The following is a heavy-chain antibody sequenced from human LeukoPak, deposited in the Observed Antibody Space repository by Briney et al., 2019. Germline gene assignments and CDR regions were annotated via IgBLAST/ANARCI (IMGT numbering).Heavy chain of an antibody. CDR1: GFTVSSNY. J-gene: IGHJ5*02. Sequence: GGSLRLSCAASGFTVSSNYMSWVRQAPGKGLEWVSVIYSGGSTYYADSVKGRFTISRDNSKNTLYLQMNSLRAEDTAVYYCAREVVVVAAKTTSWFDPWGQGTLVTVSS. V-gene: IGHV3-53*01. D-gene: IGHD2-15*01. CDR2: IYSGGST. CDR3: AREVVVVAAKTTSWFDP.